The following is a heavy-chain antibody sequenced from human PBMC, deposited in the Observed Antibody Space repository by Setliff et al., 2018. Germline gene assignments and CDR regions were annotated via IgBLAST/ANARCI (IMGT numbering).Heavy chain of an antibody. D-gene: IGHD2-15*01. CDR3: AAPRLLPQYYYYYMDV. CDR1: GGSISSSNYY. Sequence: ASETLSLTCTVSGGSISSSNYYWGWIRQPPGKGLEWIGNIYYGGSAYYDPSLKSRVTISVDTSKNQFSLKLSSVTAADTAVYYCAAPRLLPQYYYYYMDVWGKGTTVTVSS. J-gene: IGHJ6*03. V-gene: IGHV4-39*01. CDR2: IYYGGSA.